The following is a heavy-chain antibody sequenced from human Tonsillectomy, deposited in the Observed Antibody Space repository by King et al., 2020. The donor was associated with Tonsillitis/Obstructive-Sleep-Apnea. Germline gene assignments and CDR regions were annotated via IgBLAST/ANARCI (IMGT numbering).Heavy chain of an antibody. V-gene: IGHV4-34*01. J-gene: IGHJ4*02. CDR1: GGSVSDYL. CDR3: TSLVTVPVYVDR. Sequence: VQLQQWGAVLLKPSETLSLTCAVYGGSVSDYLWTWIRQPPGKGLEGLGEINKRGDTNYNPSLRSRVTISADMSKNQFSLKLSTVTAADTAVYFCTSLVTVPVYVDRWGRGTLVTVSS. CDR2: INKRGDT. D-gene: IGHD2-21*02.